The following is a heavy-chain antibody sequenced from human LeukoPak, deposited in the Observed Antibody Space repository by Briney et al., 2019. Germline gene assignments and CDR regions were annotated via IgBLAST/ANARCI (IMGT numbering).Heavy chain of an antibody. CDR3: ATITPHYDILTGYPLDY. Sequence: ASVKVSCKAFGYTFTDYFIHWVRHAPGQGLEWMGWINPNSDGTNYAQKFQGRVTMTRDTSISTAYMELSRLRSDDTAVYYCATITPHYDILTGYPLDYWGQGTLVTVSS. J-gene: IGHJ4*02. CDR2: INPNSDGT. D-gene: IGHD3-9*01. V-gene: IGHV1-2*02. CDR1: GYTFTDYF.